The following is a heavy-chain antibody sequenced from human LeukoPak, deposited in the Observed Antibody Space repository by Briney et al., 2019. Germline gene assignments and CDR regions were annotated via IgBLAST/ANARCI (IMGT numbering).Heavy chain of an antibody. Sequence: KPGGSLRLSCAASGFTFSDYYMSWIRQAPGKGLEWVSYISSSGSTIYYADSVKGRFTISRDNAKNSLYLQMNSLRAEDTAVYYCARVRLSYDYHYYMDVWGKGTTVTVSS. CDR3: ARVRLSYDYHYYMDV. J-gene: IGHJ6*03. V-gene: IGHV3-11*04. D-gene: IGHD5-12*01. CDR1: GFTFSDYY. CDR2: ISSSGSTI.